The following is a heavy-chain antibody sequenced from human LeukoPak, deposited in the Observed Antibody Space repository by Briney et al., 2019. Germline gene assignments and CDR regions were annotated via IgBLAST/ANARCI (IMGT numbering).Heavy chain of an antibody. J-gene: IGHJ4*02. CDR2: ISGSGGST. Sequence: PGGSLRLSCAASGFTFSSYGMSWVRQAPGKGLEWVSAISGSGGSTYYADSVKGRFTISRDNSKNTLYLQMNSLRAEDTAVYYCAKDLYSGSYSPTTSVDYWGQGTLVIVSS. V-gene: IGHV3-23*01. CDR3: AKDLYSGSYSPTTSVDY. CDR1: GFTFSSYG. D-gene: IGHD1-26*01.